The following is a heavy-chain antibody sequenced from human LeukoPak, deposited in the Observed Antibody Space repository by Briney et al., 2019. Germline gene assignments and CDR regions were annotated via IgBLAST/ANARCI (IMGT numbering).Heavy chain of an antibody. CDR2: ISAYNGNT. D-gene: IGHD3-10*01. CDR3: ARDRGITMVRGVPQPFD. Sequence: ASVKVSCKASGYTFTSYGISWVRQAPGQGLEWMGWISAYNGNTNYAQKLQGGVTMTTDTSTSTAYMELRSLRSDDAAVYYCARDRGITMVRGVPQPFDWGQGTLVTVSS. CDR1: GYTFTSYG. J-gene: IGHJ4*02. V-gene: IGHV1-18*04.